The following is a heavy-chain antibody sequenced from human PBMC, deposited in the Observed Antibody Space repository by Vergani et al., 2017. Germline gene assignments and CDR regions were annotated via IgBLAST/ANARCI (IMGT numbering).Heavy chain of an antibody. V-gene: IGHV4-34*01. D-gene: IGHD2-2*01. J-gene: IGHJ5*02. Sequence: QVQLQQWGAGLLKPSETLSLTCAVYGGSFSGYYWSWIRQPPGKGLEWIGEINHSGSTNYNPSLKSRVTISVDTSKNQFSVKLSSVTAADTAVYYCARSRDCSSTSCYYGWFDPWGQGTLVTVSS. CDR1: GGSFSGYY. CDR3: ARSRDCSSTSCYYGWFDP. CDR2: INHSGST.